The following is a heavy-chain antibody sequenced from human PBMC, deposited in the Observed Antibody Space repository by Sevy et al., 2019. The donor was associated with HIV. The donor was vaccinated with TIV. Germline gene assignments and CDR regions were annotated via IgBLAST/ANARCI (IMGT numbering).Heavy chain of an antibody. V-gene: IGHV3-23*01. CDR1: XXTFRTXX. J-gene: IGHJ4*02. CDR3: AKXGDHDFWSSYSYFDY. CDR2: ISGSDST. Sequence: GGSLRLSCTAXXXTFRTXXMSWVRQAPGKGLDWVSGKGLEWVSAISGSDSTYYADSVKGRFTISRDNSKNTVYLQMNSLRXXDTAVYXCAKXGDHDFWSSYSYFDYWGQGALVTVSS. D-gene: IGHD3-3*01.